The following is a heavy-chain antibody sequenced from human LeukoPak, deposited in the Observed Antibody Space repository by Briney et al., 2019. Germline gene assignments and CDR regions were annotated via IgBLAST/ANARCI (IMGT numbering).Heavy chain of an antibody. V-gene: IGHV3-23*01. CDR1: GFTFSNYV. Sequence: PGGSLRLSCAASGFTFSNYVMRWVRQAPGKGPEWVSGINGGGGSTFYAESVKGRFTISRDNSKNTLYLQMNSLRAEDTAVYYCVKDGRRSPPCWGQGTLVTVSS. CDR3: VKDGRRSPPC. J-gene: IGHJ4*02. D-gene: IGHD2-15*01. CDR2: INGGGGST.